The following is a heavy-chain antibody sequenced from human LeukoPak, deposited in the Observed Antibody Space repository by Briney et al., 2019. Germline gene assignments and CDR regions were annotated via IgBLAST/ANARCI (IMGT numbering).Heavy chain of an antibody. CDR3: ARDYPGYSSGWYKGGAGYFDY. Sequence: GGSLRLSCAASGFTFSSYGMHWVRQAPGKGLEWVAVIWYDGSNKYYADSAKGRFTISRDNSKNTLYLQMNSLRAEDTAVYYCARDYPGYSSGWYKGGAGYFDYWGQGTLVTVSS. V-gene: IGHV3-33*01. CDR1: GFTFSSYG. D-gene: IGHD6-19*01. J-gene: IGHJ4*02. CDR2: IWYDGSNK.